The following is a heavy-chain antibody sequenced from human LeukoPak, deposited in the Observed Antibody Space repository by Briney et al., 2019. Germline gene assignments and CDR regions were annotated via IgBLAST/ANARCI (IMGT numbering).Heavy chain of an antibody. CDR3: ARSPLPYGAGRGYFDY. J-gene: IGHJ4*02. CDR2: VYDSGST. D-gene: IGHD3-10*01. Sequence: SETLSLTCTVSGGSIRRSYCYWGWIRQTPGKGLGWIGSVYDSGSTQYSPSLKSRLTVSVDTSKNQFSLNLTSVTATDTAVYYCARSPLPYGAGRGYFDYWGRGTLVTVSS. V-gene: IGHV4-39*01. CDR1: GGSIRRSYCY.